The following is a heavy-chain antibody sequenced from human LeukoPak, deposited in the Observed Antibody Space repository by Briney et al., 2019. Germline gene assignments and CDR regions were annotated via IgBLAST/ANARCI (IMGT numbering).Heavy chain of an antibody. CDR2: ISSSSSYI. V-gene: IGHV3-21*01. CDR3: AREEYSGPDSTDY. CDR1: GFDFITYS. Sequence: PGGSLRLSCAASGFDFITYSMNWVRQAPGKGLEWVSSISSSSSYIYYADSVKGRFTISRDNAKNSLYLQMNSLRAEDTAVYYCAREEYSGPDSTDYWGQGTLVTVSS. J-gene: IGHJ4*02. D-gene: IGHD6-6*01.